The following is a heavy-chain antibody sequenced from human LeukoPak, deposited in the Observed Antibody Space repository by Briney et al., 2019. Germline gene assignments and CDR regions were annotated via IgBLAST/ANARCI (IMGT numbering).Heavy chain of an antibody. D-gene: IGHD1-7*01. Sequence: PGRSLRLSCAASGFTFDDYAMHWVRQAPRKGLEWVSGISWNSGGIGYADSVKGRFTISRDNAKNSLYLQMNSLRAEDTALYYCAKGLGTTYYYGMDVWGQGTTVTVSS. CDR3: AKGLGTTYYYGMDV. J-gene: IGHJ6*02. CDR1: GFTFDDYA. V-gene: IGHV3-9*01. CDR2: ISWNSGGI.